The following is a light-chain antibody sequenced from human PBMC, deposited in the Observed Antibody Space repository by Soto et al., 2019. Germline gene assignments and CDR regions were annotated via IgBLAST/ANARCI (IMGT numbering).Light chain of an antibody. CDR2: DDS. CDR1: SIGSRG. Sequence: SYELTQPPSVSVAPGQTAIITCGGASIGSRGVHWYQQKPGQAPVLVVYDDSDRPSGIPERFSGSNSGNTATLTISRVEAGDEADYYCQVWDSSSDHVVFGGGTKLTVL. V-gene: IGLV3-21*02. CDR3: QVWDSSSDHVV. J-gene: IGLJ2*01.